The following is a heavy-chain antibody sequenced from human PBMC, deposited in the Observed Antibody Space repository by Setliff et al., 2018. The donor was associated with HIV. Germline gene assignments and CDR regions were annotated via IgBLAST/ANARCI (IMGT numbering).Heavy chain of an antibody. D-gene: IGHD3-3*01. CDR1: GYTFTNFW. J-gene: IGHJ3*02. CDR2: IYPYDSDT. Sequence: PGESLKISCKGSGYTFTNFWIGWVRQVPGKGLEWMGIIYPYDSDTRYSPSFQGQVIISADKSISTAYVQWSGLKASDTAMYYCARRPYYDSWSGHQAFDIWGQGTMVTVS. V-gene: IGHV5-51*01. CDR3: ARRPYYDSWSGHQAFDI.